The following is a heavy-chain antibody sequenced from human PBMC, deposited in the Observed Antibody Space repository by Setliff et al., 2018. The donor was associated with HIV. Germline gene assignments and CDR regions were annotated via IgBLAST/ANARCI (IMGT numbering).Heavy chain of an antibody. V-gene: IGHV1-18*01. D-gene: IGHD5-12*01. Sequence: ASVKVSCKASGYTFTSYDISWVRQAPGQGLEWMGWISAYNGNTNYAQNVQGRVTVTMDTSTSTAYMELRSLKSDDTAVYYCARGKTWLRFLDYWGQGTPVTVSS. CDR2: ISAYNGNT. CDR1: GYTFTSYD. J-gene: IGHJ4*02. CDR3: ARGKTWLRFLDY.